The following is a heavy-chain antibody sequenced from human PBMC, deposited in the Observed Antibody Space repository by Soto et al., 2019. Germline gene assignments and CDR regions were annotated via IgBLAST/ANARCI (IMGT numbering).Heavy chain of an antibody. D-gene: IGHD3-10*01. CDR3: ATHVGPGSYAEWYFDI. J-gene: IGHJ2*01. CDR2: IYYSGYT. V-gene: IGHV4-39*01. CDR1: GGSINSNNYY. Sequence: SETLSLTCIVSGGSINSNNYYWGWIRQPPGKGLEWIGSIYYSGYTYYNPSLKSRITASLDTSKNQVSLKLSSVTAADTAVYYCATHVGPGSYAEWYFDIWGRGTLVTVYS.